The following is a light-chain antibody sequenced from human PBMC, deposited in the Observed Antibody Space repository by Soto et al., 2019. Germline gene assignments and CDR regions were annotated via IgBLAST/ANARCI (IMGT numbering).Light chain of an antibody. CDR3: SSYTSSSTV. J-gene: IGLJ2*01. V-gene: IGLV2-14*01. CDR1: SSDVGGYNY. Sequence: QSSLTQPASVSGSPGQSITISYSGTSSDVGGYNYVSWYQQHPGKAPKLMIYDVSNRPAGVSNHCSGSKSGNTASLTSSGLQAEDEADYYCSSYTSSSTVFGGGTTLTVL. CDR2: DVS.